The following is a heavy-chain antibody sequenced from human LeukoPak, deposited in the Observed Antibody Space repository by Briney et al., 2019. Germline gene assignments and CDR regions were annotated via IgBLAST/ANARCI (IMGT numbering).Heavy chain of an antibody. V-gene: IGHV4-39*01. J-gene: IGHJ5*02. D-gene: IGHD3-10*01. CDR2: ISYSGST. Sequence: SETLSLTCTVSGGSISSTSYYWAWIRQPPGKGLEWIGSISYSGSTSYNPSLQSRVTISVDTSKNQFSLRLNSVTAADTAVYYCARHFAPEAWFQAPWGQGTLVTVSS. CDR3: ARHFAPEAWFQAP. CDR1: GGSISSTSYY.